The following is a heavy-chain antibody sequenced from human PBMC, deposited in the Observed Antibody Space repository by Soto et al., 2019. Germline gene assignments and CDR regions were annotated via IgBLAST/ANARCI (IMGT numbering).Heavy chain of an antibody. CDR2: INHSGST. V-gene: IGHV4-34*01. D-gene: IGHD2-2*01. Sequence: SETLSLTCAVYGGSFSGYYWSWIRQPPGKGLEWIGEINHSGSTNYNPSLKSRVTISVDTSKNQFSLKLSSVTAADTAVYYCARGDIVVVPAAMHYYYMDVWGKGTTVTVS. CDR3: ARGDIVVVPAAMHYYYMDV. CDR1: GGSFSGYY. J-gene: IGHJ6*03.